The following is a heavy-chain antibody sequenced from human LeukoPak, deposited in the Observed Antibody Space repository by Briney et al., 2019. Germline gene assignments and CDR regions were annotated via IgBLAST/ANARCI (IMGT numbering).Heavy chain of an antibody. J-gene: IGHJ2*01. CDR1: GGSISSGGYY. CDR3: ARQQLATHWYFDL. Sequence: PSETLSLTCTVSGGSISSGGYYWSWIRQPPGKGLEWIGYIYHSGSTYYNPSLKSRVTISVDRSKNQFSLKLSSVTAADTAVYYCARQQLATHWYFDLWGRGTLVSVST. V-gene: IGHV4-30-2*01. CDR2: IYHSGST. D-gene: IGHD6-13*01.